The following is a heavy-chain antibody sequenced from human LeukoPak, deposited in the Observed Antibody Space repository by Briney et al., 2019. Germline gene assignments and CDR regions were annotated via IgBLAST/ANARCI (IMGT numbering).Heavy chain of an antibody. Sequence: SETLSLTCTVSGASISSYYWSWFRQPPGKGLEWIGHIYASGITNYNPSLKSRVTISVDTSKNQFSLKLGSVTAADTAVYYCARHGPYSGNDYADYWGQGTLVTVSS. J-gene: IGHJ4*02. CDR3: ARHGPYSGNDYADY. CDR2: IYASGIT. CDR1: GASISSYY. V-gene: IGHV4-4*09. D-gene: IGHD5-12*01.